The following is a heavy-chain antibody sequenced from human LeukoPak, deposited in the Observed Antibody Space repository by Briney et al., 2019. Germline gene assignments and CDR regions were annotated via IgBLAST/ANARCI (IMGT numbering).Heavy chain of an antibody. V-gene: IGHV3-48*04. CDR3: ARQPTGYSSGWTIDY. J-gene: IGHJ4*02. CDR1: GFTFSSYS. D-gene: IGHD6-19*01. Sequence: GGSLRLSCAASGFTFSSYSMNWVRQAPGKGLEWVSYISSSGSTIYYADSVKGRFTISRDNAKNSLYLQMNSLRAEDTAVYYCARQPTGYSSGWTIDYWGQGTLVTVSS. CDR2: ISSSGSTI.